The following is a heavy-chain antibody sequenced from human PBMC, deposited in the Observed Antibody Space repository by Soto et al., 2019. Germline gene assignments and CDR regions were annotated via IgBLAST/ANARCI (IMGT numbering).Heavy chain of an antibody. J-gene: IGHJ4*02. D-gene: IGHD1-26*01. CDR3: SRGVGAYYFDY. CDR2: IIPIFGTT. Sequence: QVQLGQSGAEVKKPGSSVKVSCKASGGTFSTYAITWVRQAPGQGLEWLGGIIPIFGTTDYARKCQGRVTITAAESTSTVFIELSSLTSEDTAVYYCSRGVGAYYFDYWGQGTLVTVSS. CDR1: GGTFSTYA. V-gene: IGHV1-69*01.